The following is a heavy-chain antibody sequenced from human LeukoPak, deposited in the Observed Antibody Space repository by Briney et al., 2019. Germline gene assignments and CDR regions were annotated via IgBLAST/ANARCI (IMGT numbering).Heavy chain of an antibody. Sequence: GGSLRLSCAASGFSFSIYWMSWVRQAPGKGLEWVANINQDGSEKNYVDSVKGRFTISRDNAKNSLYLQMNSLRAEDTAVYYCARVYSYGYCDYWGQGTLVTVSS. J-gene: IGHJ4*02. V-gene: IGHV3-7*05. CDR3: ARVYSYGYCDY. CDR2: INQDGSEK. D-gene: IGHD5-18*01. CDR1: GFSFSIYW.